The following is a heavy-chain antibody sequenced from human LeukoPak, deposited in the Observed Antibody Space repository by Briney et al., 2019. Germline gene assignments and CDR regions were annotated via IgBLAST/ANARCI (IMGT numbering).Heavy chain of an antibody. CDR2: IYYSGSI. CDR3: ARTMSSSHTVYGMDV. V-gene: IGHV4-28*05. CDR1: GYSISSSNW. J-gene: IGHJ6*02. Sequence: SETLSLTCAVSGYSISSSNWWGWIRQPPGKGLEWIGYIYYSGSIYYNPSLKSRVTTSVDTSKNQFSLKLSSVTAVDTAVYYCARTMSSSHTVYGMDVWGQGTTVTASS. D-gene: IGHD2-2*02.